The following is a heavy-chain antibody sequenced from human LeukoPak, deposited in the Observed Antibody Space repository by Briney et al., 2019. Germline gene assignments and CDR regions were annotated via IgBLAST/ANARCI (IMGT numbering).Heavy chain of an antibody. CDR3: ARIRTREEGMDY. J-gene: IGHJ4*02. D-gene: IGHD6-13*01. V-gene: IGHV1-2*02. CDR1: GYTLTDYY. Sequence: ASVKVSCKTSGYTLTDYYMHWVRQAPGQGLEGMGWINPNSGGTTYAQKFQGRVTMTRDTSISTAYMELSRLRSDDTAVYYCARIRTREEGMDYWGQGTLVTVSS. CDR2: INPNSGGT.